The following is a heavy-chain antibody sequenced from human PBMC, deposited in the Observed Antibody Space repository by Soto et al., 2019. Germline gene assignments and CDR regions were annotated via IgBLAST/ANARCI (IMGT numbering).Heavy chain of an antibody. CDR2: MSTYDGKT. CDR3: ARRADGFSLNY. CDR1: GYTFTSFD. Sequence: ASVKVSCKASGYTFTSFDINWVRQAPGQGLEWMGWMSTYDGKTNYAQKFQGRVTMTTDTSTRTAYMELRSLTSDDTAVYYCARRADGFSLNYWGQGTLVTVSS. J-gene: IGHJ4*02. V-gene: IGHV1-18*01.